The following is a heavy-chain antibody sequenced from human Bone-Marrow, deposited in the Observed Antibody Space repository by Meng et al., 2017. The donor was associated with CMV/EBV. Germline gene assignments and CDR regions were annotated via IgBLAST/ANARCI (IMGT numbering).Heavy chain of an antibody. V-gene: IGHV3-7*01. CDR2: IKQDGSEK. Sequence: GGSLRLSCAASGFTFSCYCMSWVRQAPGKGLEWVANIKQDGSEKYYVDSVKGRFTISRDNAKKSLYLQMNSLRAEDTAVYYCTTDRFSVFYGSGSYYSNYFDYWGQGTLVTVSS. CDR3: TTDRFSVFYGSGSYYSNYFDY. J-gene: IGHJ4*02. CDR1: GFTFSCYC. D-gene: IGHD3-10*01.